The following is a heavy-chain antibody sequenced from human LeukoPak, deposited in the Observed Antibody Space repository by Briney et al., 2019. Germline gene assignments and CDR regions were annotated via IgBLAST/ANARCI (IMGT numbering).Heavy chain of an antibody. V-gene: IGHV4-61*02. CDR2: IYTSGIT. J-gene: IGHJ3*02. CDR3: ARVRIAAAYDAFDI. CDR1: GGSIRSGSYY. Sequence: SQTLSLTCTVSGGSIRSGSYYWSSIRQPTGKGVEWIGRIYTSGITNYNPSLKSRVTISVDTSKNQFSLKLSSVTAADTAVYYCARVRIAAAYDAFDIWGQGTMVTVSS. D-gene: IGHD6-13*01.